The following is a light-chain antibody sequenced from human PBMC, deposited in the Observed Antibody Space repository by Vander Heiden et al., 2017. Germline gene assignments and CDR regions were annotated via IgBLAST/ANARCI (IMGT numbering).Light chain of an antibody. V-gene: IGLV3-21*02. CDR2: DAS. CDR1: NIGSKS. Sequence: SYVLTQPPSVSVAPGQTARITCGGNNIGSKSVHCYQQKAGQAPVVVVYDASDRPSGLPERFSGSNSGNTATLTIRRVEAGDEADYYCQVWDSGFVPFGGGTKLTVL. CDR3: QVWDSGFVP. J-gene: IGLJ3*02.